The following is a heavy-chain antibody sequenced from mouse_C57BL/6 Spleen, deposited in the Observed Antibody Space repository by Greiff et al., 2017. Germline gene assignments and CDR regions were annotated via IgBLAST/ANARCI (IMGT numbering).Heavy chain of an antibody. CDR2: IDPSDSYT. CDR1: GYTFTSYW. V-gene: IGHV1-59*01. CDR3: ARRGYFDV. J-gene: IGHJ1*03. Sequence: QVQLQQPGAELVRPGTSVKLSCKASGYTFTSYWMHWVKQRPGQGLEWIGVIDPSDSYTNYNQKFKGKATLTVDTSSSTAYMQLSSLTSEDSAVYYCARRGYFDVWDTGTTVTVSS.